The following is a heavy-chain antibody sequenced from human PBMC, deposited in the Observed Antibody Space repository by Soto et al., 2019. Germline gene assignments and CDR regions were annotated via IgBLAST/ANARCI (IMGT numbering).Heavy chain of an antibody. Sequence: EVQLVESGGGLVQPGRSLRLSCVGSGFTFNDYAMHWGRQAPGKGLEWVAGISWFSGSEGYADSVRGRFTISRDDANNSLHLPMDSLTTEDTAFYCCVRASGRQSQSLGIFDYWGRGTLVTVSS. CDR2: ISWFSGSE. CDR1: GFTFNDYA. CDR3: VRASGRQSQSLGIFDY. V-gene: IGHV3-9*01. J-gene: IGHJ4*02. D-gene: IGHD2-15*01.